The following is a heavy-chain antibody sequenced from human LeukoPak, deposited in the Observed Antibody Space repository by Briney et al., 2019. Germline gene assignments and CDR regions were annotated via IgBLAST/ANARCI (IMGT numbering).Heavy chain of an antibody. D-gene: IGHD3-10*01. CDR1: GFTFISYW. CDR3: ARESGLGSQIDY. CDR2: IKSDGSST. J-gene: IGHJ4*02. Sequence: GGSLRLSCAASGFTFISYWMHWVRQAPGKGLVWVSRIKSDGSSTSYADSVKGRFTISRDNAKNTLYLQMNSLRAEDTAVYYCARESGLGSQIDYWGQGTLVTVSS. V-gene: IGHV3-74*01.